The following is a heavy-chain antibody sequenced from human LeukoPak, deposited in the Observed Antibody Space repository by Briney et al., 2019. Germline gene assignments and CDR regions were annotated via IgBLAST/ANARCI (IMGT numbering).Heavy chain of an antibody. Sequence: SETLSLTCTVSGGSISSSSYYWGWIRPPPAQGLEWIGNIYYSGRTYYNPSLKSRVTMSVDMAKNQFSLKLSSVTAADTAVYYCARRNVVVPAAMARAFDIWGQGTMVTVSP. CDR2: IYYSGRT. J-gene: IGHJ3*02. CDR1: GGSISSSSYY. D-gene: IGHD2-2*01. CDR3: ARRNVVVPAAMARAFDI. V-gene: IGHV4-39*01.